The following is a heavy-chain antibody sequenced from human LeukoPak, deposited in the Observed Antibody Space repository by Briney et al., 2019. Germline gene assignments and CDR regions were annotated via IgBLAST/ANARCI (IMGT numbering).Heavy chain of an antibody. Sequence: GGSLRLSCVVSGFTFSNYWMSWVRQAPGKGLEWVANINLDGSGKYYVDSVKGRFTISRDNAKNSLYLQMNSLRAGDKAVYHCARDNNLEVDYWGPGTPVTVSS. CDR3: ARDNNLEVDY. D-gene: IGHD1-14*01. V-gene: IGHV3-7*01. J-gene: IGHJ4*02. CDR2: INLDGSGK. CDR1: GFTFSNYW.